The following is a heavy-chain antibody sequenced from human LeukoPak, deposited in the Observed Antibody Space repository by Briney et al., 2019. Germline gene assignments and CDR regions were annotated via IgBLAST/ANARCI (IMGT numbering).Heavy chain of an antibody. Sequence: AASVKVSCKASGYKFTSYGISWVRQAPGQGLDWMGWISAYNGNTNYAHNLQGRVTMTTDTSTSTAYMELRSLRSDDTAVYYCARGPTENWFDPWGQGTLVTVSS. CDR2: ISAYNGNT. CDR1: GYKFTSYG. CDR3: ARGPTENWFDP. J-gene: IGHJ5*02. V-gene: IGHV1-18*01. D-gene: IGHD4-17*01.